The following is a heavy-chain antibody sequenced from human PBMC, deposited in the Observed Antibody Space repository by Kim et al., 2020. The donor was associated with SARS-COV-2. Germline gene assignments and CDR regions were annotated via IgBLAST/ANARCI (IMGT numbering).Heavy chain of an antibody. CDR1: GYSFTTYW. V-gene: IGHV5-51*01. J-gene: IGHJ5*02. CDR2: IYSGDSDT. D-gene: IGHD3-9*01. CDR3: ARHTGPVDVLTPLDP. Sequence: GESLKISCMASGYSFTTYWIAWVRQMPGKGLEWMGIIYSGDSDTRYSPSFRGQVTISADKSIGTAYLQWRSLKASDTAMYFCARHTGPVDVLTPLDPWGQGTLVTVSS.